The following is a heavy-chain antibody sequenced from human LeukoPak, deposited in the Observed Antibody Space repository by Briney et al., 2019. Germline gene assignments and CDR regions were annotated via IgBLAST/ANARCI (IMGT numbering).Heavy chain of an antibody. J-gene: IGHJ1*01. CDR2: TYYRSKWYN. CDR3: TRTKDGYFQN. CDR1: GDSVSSAA. V-gene: IGHV6-1*01. Sequence: SQTLSLTCAIPGDSVSSAAWDWIRQSPSRGLEWLGRTYYRSKWYNDYAVSVKSRITINPDTSKNQFSLQLNSVTPEDTAVYYCTRTKDGYFQNWGQGTLVSVSS.